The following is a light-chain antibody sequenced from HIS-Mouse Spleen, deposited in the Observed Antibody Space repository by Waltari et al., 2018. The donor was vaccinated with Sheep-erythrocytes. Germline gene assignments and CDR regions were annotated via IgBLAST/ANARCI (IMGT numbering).Light chain of an antibody. Sequence: SYELTQPPSVSVSPGQTASITCSGDKLGDKYACWYQQKPGQSPVLVIYQDSKRPSGNPERFSGSNSGNTATLTISGHQAMDEADYYCQAWDSSTAVVFGGGTKLTVL. CDR3: QAWDSSTAVV. CDR2: QDS. V-gene: IGLV3-1*01. J-gene: IGLJ2*01. CDR1: KLGDKY.